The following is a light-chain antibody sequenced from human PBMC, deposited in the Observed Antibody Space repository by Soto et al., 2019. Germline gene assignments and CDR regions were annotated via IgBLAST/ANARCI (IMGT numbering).Light chain of an antibody. CDR2: DAS. J-gene: IGKJ4*01. CDR3: QQYGRTPLT. CDR1: QSVSRNY. Sequence: EIVLTQSPSTLSLSPGERASLSCRASQSVSRNYVAWYHYKPGQAPRLLIYDASTRATGIPDRFSGSGSGADFTLTISRLEPEDFAVYFCQQYGRTPLTFGGGSKVEIK. V-gene: IGKV3-20*01.